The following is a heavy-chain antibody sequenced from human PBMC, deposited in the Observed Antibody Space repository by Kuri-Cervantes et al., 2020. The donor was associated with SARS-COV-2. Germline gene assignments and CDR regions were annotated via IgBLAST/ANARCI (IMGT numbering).Heavy chain of an antibody. CDR3: ARDGDYSNYGMYHFDY. Sequence: ASVKVSCKASGYTFTSYYMHWVRQAPGQGLEWMGIINPSGGSTSYAQKFQGRVTMTRDTSTSTVYMELSSLRSEDTAVYYCARDGDYSNYGMYHFDYWGQGTLVTVSS. D-gene: IGHD4-11*01. CDR1: GYTFTSYY. V-gene: IGHV1-46*01. CDR2: INPSGGST. J-gene: IGHJ4*02.